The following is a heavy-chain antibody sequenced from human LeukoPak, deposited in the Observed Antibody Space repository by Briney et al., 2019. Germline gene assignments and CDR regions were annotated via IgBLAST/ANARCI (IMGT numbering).Heavy chain of an antibody. V-gene: IGHV4-34*01. Sequence: SETLSLTCAAYGGSFSGYYWSWIRQPPGKGLEWIGEINHSGSTNYNPSLKSRVTISVDTSKNQFSLKLSSVTAADTAVYYCAAYYYDSSGYYPFDYWGQGTLVTVSS. CDR3: AAYYYDSSGYYPFDY. CDR2: INHSGST. D-gene: IGHD3-22*01. CDR1: GGSFSGYY. J-gene: IGHJ4*02.